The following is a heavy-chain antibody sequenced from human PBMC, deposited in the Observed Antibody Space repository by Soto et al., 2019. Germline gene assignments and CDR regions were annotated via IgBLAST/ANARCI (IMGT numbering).Heavy chain of an antibody. J-gene: IGHJ6*02. Sequence: GASVKVSCKASGYTFTSYGISWVRQAPGQGPEWMGWISPYNGKANYAQKFQDRITMTTDTSTSTAYMELSSLRFEDTAVYYCARDSLRICSGGSCYYSAYYYYGMDVWGQGTTVTVSS. V-gene: IGHV1-18*01. CDR1: GYTFTSYG. CDR3: ARDSLRICSGGSCYYSAYYYYGMDV. CDR2: ISPYNGKA. D-gene: IGHD2-15*01.